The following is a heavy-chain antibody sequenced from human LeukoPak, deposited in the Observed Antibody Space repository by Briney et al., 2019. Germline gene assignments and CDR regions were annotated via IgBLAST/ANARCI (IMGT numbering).Heavy chain of an antibody. Sequence: ASVKVSCKASGYTFTSYGISWVRQAPGQGLEWMGWISAYNGNTNYAQKLQGRVTMTTDTSTSTAYMELRSLRSDDTAVYYCARGPYDYVWGSYRGVWFDPWGQGTLVTVSS. CDR2: ISAYNGNT. J-gene: IGHJ5*02. D-gene: IGHD3-16*02. V-gene: IGHV1-18*01. CDR1: GYTFTSYG. CDR3: ARGPYDYVWGSYRGVWFDP.